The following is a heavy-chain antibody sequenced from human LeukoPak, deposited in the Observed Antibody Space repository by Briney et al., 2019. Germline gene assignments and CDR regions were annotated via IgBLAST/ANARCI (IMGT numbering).Heavy chain of an antibody. J-gene: IGHJ4*02. D-gene: IGHD2-2*01. Sequence: PGGSLRLSCAASGFTFSSYWMNWVRQAPGKGLEWVANIKEDGSGKYFVDSVKGRFTVSGDNAKNSLYLQMNSLRAEDTAVYYCAGSTSWHYFDYWGQGTLVTVSS. CDR1: GFTFSSYW. CDR3: AGSTSWHYFDY. V-gene: IGHV3-7*03. CDR2: IKEDGSGK.